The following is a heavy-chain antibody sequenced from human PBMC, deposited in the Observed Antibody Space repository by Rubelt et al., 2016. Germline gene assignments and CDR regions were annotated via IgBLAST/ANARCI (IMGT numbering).Heavy chain of an antibody. CDR2: IYPGDSDT. CDR3: ARQRDCSGGSCYPDY. J-gene: IGHJ4*02. CDR1: GYSFTTYW. Sequence: SCNGSGYSFTTYWIGWVRQMPGKGLEWMGIIYPGDSDTRYIQSFQGQVTISADKSINSAYLQWSSLKASDTAIYYCARQRDCSGGSCYPDYWGQGTLVTVSS. V-gene: IGHV5-51*01. D-gene: IGHD2-15*01.